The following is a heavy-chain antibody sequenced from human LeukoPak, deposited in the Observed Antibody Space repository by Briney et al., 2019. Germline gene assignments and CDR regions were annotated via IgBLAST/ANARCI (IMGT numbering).Heavy chain of an antibody. V-gene: IGHV4-59*01. CDR2: IYYRVTS. CDR1: SDSISTYY. D-gene: IGHD3-10*01. J-gene: IGHJ4*02. CDR3: ARAVGGAGSGSL. Sequence: SETLSLTCTVSSDSISTYYWSWIRQPPGKGLEWIGYIYYRVTSDYNPSLKSRVTMSVDMSTRQISLKLSSVTAADTAVYYCARAVGGAGSGSLWGPGTLVTVSS.